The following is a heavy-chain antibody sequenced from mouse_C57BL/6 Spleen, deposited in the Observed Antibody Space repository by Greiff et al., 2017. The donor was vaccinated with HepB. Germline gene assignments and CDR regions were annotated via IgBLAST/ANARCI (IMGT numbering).Heavy chain of an antibody. CDR2: IRLKSDNYAT. CDR1: GFTFSNYW. CDR3: TAQATSFAY. V-gene: IGHV6-3*01. J-gene: IGHJ3*01. D-gene: IGHD3-2*02. Sequence: EVKLVESGGGLVQPGGSMKLSCVASGFTFSNYWMNWVRQSPEKGLEWVAQIRLKSDNYATHYAESVKGRFTISRDDSKSSVYLQMNNLRAEDTGIYYCTAQATSFAYWGQGTLVTVSA.